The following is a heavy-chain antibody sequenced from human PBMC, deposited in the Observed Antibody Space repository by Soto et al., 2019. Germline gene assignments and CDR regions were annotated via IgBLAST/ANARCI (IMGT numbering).Heavy chain of an antibody. J-gene: IGHJ4*02. Sequence: EVQLLESGGGLVQPGGSLRLSCAASGFTFSSYAMSWVRQAPGKGLEWVSAISGSGGSTYYADSVKGRFTISRDNSKNTLYLQMNSLRAEDTAVYYCAKSHEFAVVILYYFDYWGQGTLVTVSS. CDR2: ISGSGGST. CDR3: AKSHEFAVVILYYFDY. V-gene: IGHV3-23*01. D-gene: IGHD3-3*01. CDR1: GFTFSSYA.